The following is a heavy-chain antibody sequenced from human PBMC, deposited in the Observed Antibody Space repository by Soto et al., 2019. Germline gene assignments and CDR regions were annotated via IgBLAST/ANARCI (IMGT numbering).Heavy chain of an antibody. V-gene: IGHV3-23*01. D-gene: IGHD3-10*02. CDR3: AKDGECSGSYYYYYFVD. CDR2: ISGSGGST. J-gene: IGHJ4*02. Sequence: GGSLRLSCAASGFTFSSYAMSWVRQAPGKGLEWVSAISGSGGSTYYADSVKGRFTTSRDNSKNTLYLQMNSLRAEDTAVYYCAKDGECSGSYYYYYFVDWGPGTLVTVSS. CDR1: GFTFSSYA.